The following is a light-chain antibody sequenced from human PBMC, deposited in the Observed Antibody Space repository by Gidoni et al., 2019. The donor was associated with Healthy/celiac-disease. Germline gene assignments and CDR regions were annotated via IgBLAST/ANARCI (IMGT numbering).Light chain of an antibody. Sequence: DIVLTQYPATLSLSPGERATLSCRASQSVSSYLAWYQQKPGQAPRLLIYDASTRATGIPARFSGSGSGTDFTLTISSLEPEDFAVYYCQQRSNWPPVFGPGTKVDIK. CDR3: QQRSNWPPV. V-gene: IGKV3-11*01. CDR2: DAS. J-gene: IGKJ3*01. CDR1: QSVSSY.